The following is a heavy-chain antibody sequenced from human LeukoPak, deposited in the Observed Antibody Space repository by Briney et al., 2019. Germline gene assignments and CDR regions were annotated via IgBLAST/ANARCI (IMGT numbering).Heavy chain of an antibody. CDR3: ASPSWLGAW. CDR2: IWYDGSNK. D-gene: IGHD4/OR15-4a*01. Sequence: GRSLRLSCAASGFTFSSYGMHWVRQAPGKGPEWVAVIWYDGSNKYYADSVKGRFTISRDNSKNTLYLQMNSLRAEDTAVYYCASPSWLGAWWGQGTLVTVSS. J-gene: IGHJ4*02. CDR1: GFTFSSYG. V-gene: IGHV3-33*01.